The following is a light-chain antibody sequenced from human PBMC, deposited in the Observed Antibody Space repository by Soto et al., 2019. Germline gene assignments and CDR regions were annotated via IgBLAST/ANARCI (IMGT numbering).Light chain of an antibody. CDR1: SSDVGGYNY. V-gene: IGLV2-14*01. CDR2: DVS. J-gene: IGLJ1*01. CDR3: SSYTSSSTLYV. Sequence: QSALTQPASVSGSPGQSITISCTGTSSDVGGYNYVSWYQQHPGQAPKLMIYDVSNRPSGVSNCFSGSKSGNTASLTISGLQAEDEADYYCSSYTSSSTLYVFGTGTKVTVL.